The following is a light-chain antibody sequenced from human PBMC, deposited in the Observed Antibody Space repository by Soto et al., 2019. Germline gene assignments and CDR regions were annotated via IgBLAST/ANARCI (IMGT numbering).Light chain of an antibody. CDR2: DAS. CDR3: QQYNNWPGT. CDR1: HGVSSN. Sequence: EIVVTQSPATLSVSPGERATLSCRASHGVSSNLAWYQQKPGQAPRLLIYDASSRATGLPARFSGSGSGTEFTLTITILHSEDFAIYYCQQYNNWPGTFGQGTKVEIK. J-gene: IGKJ1*01. V-gene: IGKV3-15*01.